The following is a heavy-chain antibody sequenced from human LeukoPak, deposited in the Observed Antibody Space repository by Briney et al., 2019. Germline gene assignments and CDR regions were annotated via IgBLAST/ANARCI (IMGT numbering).Heavy chain of an antibody. J-gene: IGHJ4*02. D-gene: IGHD3/OR15-3a*01. CDR1: GFTFSSYN. V-gene: IGHV3-21*01. Sequence: GGSLRLSCAASGFTFSSYNMNWVRQAPGKGLEWVSSISSSSSYIYYADSVKGRFTISRDNAKNSLYLQMNSLRAEDTAVYYCAREGSDWLGTNPTPNYFDYWGQGTLVTVSS. CDR3: AREGSDWLGTNPTPNYFDY. CDR2: ISSSSSYI.